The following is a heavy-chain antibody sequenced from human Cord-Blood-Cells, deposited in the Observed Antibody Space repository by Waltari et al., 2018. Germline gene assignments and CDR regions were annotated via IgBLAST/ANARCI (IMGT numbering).Heavy chain of an antibody. CDR2: TYYRSKWYN. Sequence: QVQLQQSHPGLVKPSQTISRSCPITGDSVDTNRAACDCIRRSPPRGLEGLGRTYYRSKWYNDYAVSVKSRITINPDTSKNQFSLQLNSVTPEDTAVYYCARGPRGKSTYWYFDLWGRGTLVTVSS. J-gene: IGHJ2*01. CDR1: GDSVDTNRAA. V-gene: IGHV6-1*01. D-gene: IGHD6-13*01. CDR3: ARGPRGKSTYWYFDL.